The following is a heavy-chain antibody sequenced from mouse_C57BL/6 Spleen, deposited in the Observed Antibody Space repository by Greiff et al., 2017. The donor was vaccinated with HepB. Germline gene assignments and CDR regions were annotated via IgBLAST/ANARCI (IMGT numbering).Heavy chain of an antibody. Sequence: DVHLVESGGGLVKPGGSLKLSCAASGFTFSSYAMSWVRQTPEKRLEWVATISDGGSYTYYPDNVKGRFTISRDNAKNNLYLQMSHLKSEDTAMYYCARGITTVVVPYAMDYWGQGTSVTVSS. V-gene: IGHV5-4*01. D-gene: IGHD1-1*01. CDR2: ISDGGSYT. J-gene: IGHJ4*01. CDR1: GFTFSSYA. CDR3: ARGITTVVVPYAMDY.